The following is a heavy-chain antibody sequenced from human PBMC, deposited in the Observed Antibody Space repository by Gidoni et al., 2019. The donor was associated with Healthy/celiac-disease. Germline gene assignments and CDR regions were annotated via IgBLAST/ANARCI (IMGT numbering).Heavy chain of an antibody. V-gene: IGHV4-39*01. CDR2: IYYSGST. CDR3: ARTLPQLAFDY. D-gene: IGHD2-2*01. CDR1: GGAISSSSYY. Sequence: QLPLQESGPGLVKPSETLSLTCTASGGAISSSSYYWGWIRPPPGKGLEWSGSIYYSGSTSYHPSLTSRVTISVDTSKNQFSLKLSSVTAADTAVYYCARTLPQLAFDYWGQGTLVTVSS. J-gene: IGHJ4*02.